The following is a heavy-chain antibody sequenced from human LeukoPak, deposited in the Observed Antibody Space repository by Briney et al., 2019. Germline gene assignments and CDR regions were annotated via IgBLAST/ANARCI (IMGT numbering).Heavy chain of an antibody. V-gene: IGHV3-30*18. Sequence: PGGSLRLSCAASGFTFSSYGMHWVRQAPGKGLEWVAVISYDGTNKYYADSVKGRFTISRDNSKNTLYLQMNSLRAEDTAVYYCAKLGNSGSYSFDYWGQGTLVTVSS. D-gene: IGHD1-26*01. CDR3: AKLGNSGSYSFDY. CDR1: GFTFSSYG. CDR2: ISYDGTNK. J-gene: IGHJ4*02.